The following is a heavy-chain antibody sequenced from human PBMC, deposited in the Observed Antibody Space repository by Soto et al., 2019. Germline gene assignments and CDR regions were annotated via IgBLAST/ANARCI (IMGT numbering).Heavy chain of an antibody. V-gene: IGHV4-34*01. D-gene: IGHD6-13*01. CDR1: GGSFSGYY. CDR3: AREEGIIAAANYDIDV. Sequence: PSETLSLTCAVYGGSFSGYYWSWIRQPPGKGLEWIGEINHSGSTNYNPSLKSRVTISVDTSKNQFSLKLSSVTAADTAVYYCAREEGIIAAANYDIDVWGQGTTVTVSS. J-gene: IGHJ6*02. CDR2: INHSGST.